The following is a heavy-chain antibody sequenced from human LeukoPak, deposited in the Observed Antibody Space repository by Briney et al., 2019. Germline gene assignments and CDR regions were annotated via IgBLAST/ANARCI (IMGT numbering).Heavy chain of an antibody. CDR3: AKRGVAIRVILVGFHKEAYYFDS. J-gene: IGHJ4*02. V-gene: IGHV3-23*01. Sequence: GGSLRLSCAVSGITLSNYGMSWVRQAPGKGLEWVAGISDSGGRTNYADSVKGRFTISGDNPKNTLYLQMNSLRAEDTAVYFCAKRGVAIRVILVGFHKEAYYFDSWGQGALVTVSS. CDR2: ISDSGGRT. D-gene: IGHD3-22*01. CDR1: GITLSNYG.